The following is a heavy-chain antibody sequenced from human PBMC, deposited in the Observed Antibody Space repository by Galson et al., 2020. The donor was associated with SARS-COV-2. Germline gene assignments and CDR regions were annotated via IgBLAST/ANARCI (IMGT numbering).Heavy chain of an antibody. Sequence: SETLSLTCTVYGGSFSGYSWTWIRQPPGKGLEWIGEINIGGYTNYSPSLRSRVTLSVDSPKNQFSLNLRSVTAADTALYYCARGHRGVVPSPVLGLGPYYSYYYMDVWDKGTTVTVSS. CDR1: GGSFSGYS. V-gene: IGHV4-34*01. CDR2: INIGGYT. J-gene: IGHJ6*03. CDR3: ARGHRGVVPSPVLGLGPYYSYYYMDV. D-gene: IGHD3-16*01.